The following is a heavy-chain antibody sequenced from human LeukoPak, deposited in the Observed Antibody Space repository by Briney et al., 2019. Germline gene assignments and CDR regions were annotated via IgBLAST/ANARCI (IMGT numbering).Heavy chain of an antibody. CDR1: GYTFTSYD. Sequence: ASVKVSCKASGYTFTSYDINWVRQATGQGLEWMGWMNPNSGNTGYAQKFQGRVTMTRNTSISTAYMELSSLRSEDTAVYYCARVNTYYYGSGSYSAYVGWNYYYYYYMDVWGKGTTVTISS. V-gene: IGHV1-8*01. J-gene: IGHJ6*03. D-gene: IGHD3-10*01. CDR3: ARVNTYYYGSGSYSAYVGWNYYYYYYMDV. CDR2: MNPNSGNT.